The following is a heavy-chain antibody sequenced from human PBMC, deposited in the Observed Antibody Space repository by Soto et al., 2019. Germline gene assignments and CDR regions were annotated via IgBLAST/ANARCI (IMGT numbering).Heavy chain of an antibody. Sequence: PSETLSLTCTVSGGSISSSSYYWGWIRQPPGKGLEWIGSIYYSGSTYYNPSLKSRVTISVDTSKNQFSLKLSSVTAADTAVYYCARHRLSSSSGIYYYYMDVWGKGTTVTVSS. CDR1: GGSISSSSYY. CDR3: ARHRLSSSSGIYYYYMDV. J-gene: IGHJ6*03. D-gene: IGHD6-6*01. V-gene: IGHV4-39*01. CDR2: IYYSGST.